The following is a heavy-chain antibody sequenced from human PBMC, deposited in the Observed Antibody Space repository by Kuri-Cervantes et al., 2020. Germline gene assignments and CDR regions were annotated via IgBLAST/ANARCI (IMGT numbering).Heavy chain of an antibody. Sequence: LSLTCAASGFTFSSYAMSWVRQAPGKGLEWVSAISGSGGSTYYADSVKGRFTISRDNAKNTLYLQMNSLRAEDTAVYYCASGDYYDSSGYPAWGQGTLVTVSS. J-gene: IGHJ5*02. CDR2: ISGSGGST. V-gene: IGHV3-23*01. CDR3: ASGDYYDSSGYPA. CDR1: GFTFSSYA. D-gene: IGHD3-22*01.